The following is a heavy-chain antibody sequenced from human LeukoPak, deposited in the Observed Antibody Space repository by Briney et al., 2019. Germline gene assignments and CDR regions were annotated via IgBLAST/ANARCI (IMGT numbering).Heavy chain of an antibody. V-gene: IGHV1-2*02. CDR1: GYTFTGYY. Sequence: ASVKVSCKASGYTFTGYYMHWVRQAPGQGLEWMGLINPNSGGTNYEQKFQGRVTMTRDTSISTAYMELSRLRSDDTAVYYCARANVVVPAAIGWFDPWGQGTLVTVSS. J-gene: IGHJ5*02. D-gene: IGHD2-2*01. CDR3: ARANVVVPAAIGWFDP. CDR2: INPNSGGT.